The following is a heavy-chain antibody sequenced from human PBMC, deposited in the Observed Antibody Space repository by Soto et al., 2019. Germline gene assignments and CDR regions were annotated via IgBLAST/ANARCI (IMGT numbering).Heavy chain of an antibody. CDR3: ARETFSGYSYVSPRGTMDV. Sequence: QVQLVQSGAEVKKPGASVKVSCKASGYTFTSYGISWVRQAPGQGLEWMGWISAYNGNTNYAQKLQGRVTMTTDTSTSTAYMELRSLRSDDTAVYYCARETFSGYSYVSPRGTMDVWGQGTTVTVSS. D-gene: IGHD5-18*01. V-gene: IGHV1-18*04. CDR2: ISAYNGNT. J-gene: IGHJ6*02. CDR1: GYTFTSYG.